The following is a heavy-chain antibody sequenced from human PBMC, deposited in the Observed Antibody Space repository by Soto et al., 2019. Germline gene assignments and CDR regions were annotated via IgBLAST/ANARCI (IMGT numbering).Heavy chain of an antibody. D-gene: IGHD5-18*01. Sequence: SETLSLTCTVSGGSISNYYWSWIRQPPGRGLEWIGHTFYSGSTNYNPALKSRVTISVDTSKSQFSLKLSSVTAADTAVYYCGKDSGYNYGYFRWFDPWGQGTLVTVSS. CDR2: TFYSGST. CDR3: GKDSGYNYGYFRWFDP. V-gene: IGHV4-59*01. J-gene: IGHJ5*02. CDR1: GGSISNYY.